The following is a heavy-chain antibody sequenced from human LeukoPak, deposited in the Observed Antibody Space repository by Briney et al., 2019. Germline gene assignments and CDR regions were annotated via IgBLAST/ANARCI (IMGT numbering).Heavy chain of an antibody. D-gene: IGHD6-13*01. Sequence: ASVKVSCTASGYTFASYGISWVRQAPGQGLEWMGWISAYNGNTNYAQKLQGRVTMTTDTSTSTAYMELRSLRSDDTAVYHCARSGIAADYGDYWGQGTLVTVSS. J-gene: IGHJ4*02. V-gene: IGHV1-18*01. CDR1: GYTFASYG. CDR2: ISAYNGNT. CDR3: ARSGIAADYGDY.